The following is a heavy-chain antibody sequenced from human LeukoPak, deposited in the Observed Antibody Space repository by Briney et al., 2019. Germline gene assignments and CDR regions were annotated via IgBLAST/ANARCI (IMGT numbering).Heavy chain of an antibody. CDR2: ISGSGGST. J-gene: IGHJ4*02. CDR3: AKDLYYDSSGYPDY. V-gene: IGHV3-23*01. CDR1: GFSFNIYA. D-gene: IGHD3-22*01. Sequence: GGSLRLSCVASGFSFNIYALSWVRQAPGKGLEWVSAISGSGGSTYYADSVKGRFTISRDNSKNTLYLQMNSLRAEDTAVYYCAKDLYYDSSGYPDYWGQGTLVTVSS.